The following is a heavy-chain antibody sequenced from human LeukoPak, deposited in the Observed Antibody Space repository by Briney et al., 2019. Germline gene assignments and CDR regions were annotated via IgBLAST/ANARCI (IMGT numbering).Heavy chain of an antibody. CDR3: TKEDRQLVCTH. D-gene: IGHD5/OR15-5a*01. V-gene: IGHV3-23*01. J-gene: IGHJ4*02. Sequence: PGGSLRLSCEASGFTFSSHAMGWVSQAQGKGLEWVSSITGSAKSTNYADSVKGRATIPRDNSRNTVDLQLTSLRVEDTATYYCTKEDRQLVCTHWGQGTLVTVSS. CDR1: GFTFSSHA. CDR2: ITGSAKST.